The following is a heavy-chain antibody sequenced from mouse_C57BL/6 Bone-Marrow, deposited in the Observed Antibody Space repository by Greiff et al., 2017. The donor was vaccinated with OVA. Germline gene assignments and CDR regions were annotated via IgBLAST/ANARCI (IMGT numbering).Heavy chain of an antibody. J-gene: IGHJ4*01. Sequence: QVQLQQPGAELVKPGASVKLSCKASGYTFTSYWMHWVKQRPGQGLEWIGMIHPNSGSTNYNEKFKSKATLTVDKSSSTAYMQLSSLTSEDAAVYYCEKFYYYGSSSYYYAMDYWGQGTSVTVSS. CDR2: IHPNSGST. CDR1: GYTFTSYW. CDR3: EKFYYYGSSSYYYAMDY. V-gene: IGHV1-64*01. D-gene: IGHD1-1*01.